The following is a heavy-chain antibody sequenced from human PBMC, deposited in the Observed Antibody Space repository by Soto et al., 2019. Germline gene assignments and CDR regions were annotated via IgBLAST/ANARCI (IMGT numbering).Heavy chain of an antibody. J-gene: IGHJ6*02. CDR1: GFTFDDYA. V-gene: IGHV3-9*01. Sequence: GGSLRLSCAASGFTFDDYAMHWVRQAPGKGLEWVSGISWNSGSIGYADSVKGRFTISRDNAKNSLYLQMNSLRAEDTALYYCAKDMVGDYVWGSTSHHYYGMDVWGQGTTVTVSS. CDR2: ISWNSGSI. D-gene: IGHD3-16*01. CDR3: AKDMVGDYVWGSTSHHYYGMDV.